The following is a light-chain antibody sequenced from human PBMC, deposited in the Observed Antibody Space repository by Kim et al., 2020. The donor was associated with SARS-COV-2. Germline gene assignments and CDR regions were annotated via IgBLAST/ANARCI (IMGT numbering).Light chain of an antibody. J-gene: IGLJ3*02. CDR3: AAWDDSLNGWV. V-gene: IGLV1-44*01. CDR1: SSNIGRNT. Sequence: QSVLTQPPSVSGTPGQRVPISCSGSSSNIGRNTVNWYQQFPGTAPKLLIYTNNQWPSGFPDRFSGSKSGTSASLAISGLQSEDEAHYYCAAWDDSLNGWVFGGGTQLTVL. CDR2: TNN.